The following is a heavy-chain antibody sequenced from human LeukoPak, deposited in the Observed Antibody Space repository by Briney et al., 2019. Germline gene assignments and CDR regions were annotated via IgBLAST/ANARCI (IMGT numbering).Heavy chain of an antibody. CDR3: LREVDWKYAFDY. D-gene: IGHD1-7*01. Sequence: PGGSLRLSCAASGCSFSTFVMHWVREAPGKGLEWVAVIRPDGSHISYVDPVKGRFTISRDNSNNMLYLQMNSLRAEDTALYYCLREVDWKYAFDYWGRGTLVTVSS. CDR2: IRPDGSHI. CDR1: GCSFSTFV. V-gene: IGHV3-33*01. J-gene: IGHJ4*02.